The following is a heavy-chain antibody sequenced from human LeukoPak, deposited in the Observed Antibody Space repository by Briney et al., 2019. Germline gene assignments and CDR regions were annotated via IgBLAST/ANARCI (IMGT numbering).Heavy chain of an antibody. CDR3: TTDAGLNAYCGGDCYRDAFDI. Sequence: GGSLRLPGPPSGLPFGNPWMSWVGQAPGRGREGFGGFKSKPVGGTTDYAAPVKGRFTISRDDSKNTLYLQMNSLKTEDTAVYYCTTDAGLNAYCGGDCYRDAFDIWGQGTMVTVSS. CDR1: GLPFGNPW. D-gene: IGHD2-21*02. J-gene: IGHJ3*02. CDR2: FKSKPVGGTT. V-gene: IGHV3-15*01.